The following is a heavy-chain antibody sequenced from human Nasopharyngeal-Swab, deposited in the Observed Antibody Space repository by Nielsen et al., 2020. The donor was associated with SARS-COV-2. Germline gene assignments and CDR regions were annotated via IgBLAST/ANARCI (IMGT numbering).Heavy chain of an antibody. V-gene: IGHV3-30*18. Sequence: VRQAPGKGLEWVAVISYDGSNKYYADFVKGRFTISRDNSKNTLYLQMNSLRAEDTAVYYCAKDQGGSYFYWGQGTLVTVSS. J-gene: IGHJ4*02. CDR3: AKDQGGSYFY. D-gene: IGHD1-26*01. CDR2: ISYDGSNK.